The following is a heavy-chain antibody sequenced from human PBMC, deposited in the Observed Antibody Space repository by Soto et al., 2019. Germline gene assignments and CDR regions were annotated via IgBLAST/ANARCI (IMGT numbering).Heavy chain of an antibody. D-gene: IGHD3-22*01. CDR3: AKDQITMSYYGMDV. CDR1: GFTFSSYA. CDR2: ISGSGGNT. Sequence: GESLKISCAASGFTFSSYAMSWVRQAPGKGLEWVSTISGSGGNTYYADSVKVQFSISRDNSKNTLYLQMNSLRAEDTAVYYCAKDQITMSYYGMDVWGQGTTVTVSS. J-gene: IGHJ6*02. V-gene: IGHV3-23*01.